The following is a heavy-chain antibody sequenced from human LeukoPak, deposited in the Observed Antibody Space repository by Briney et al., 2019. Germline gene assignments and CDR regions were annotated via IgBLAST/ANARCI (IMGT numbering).Heavy chain of an antibody. CDR1: GVPFSGYY. CDR2: IYTNGST. Sequence: SETLSLTCSVSGVPFSGYYLSWVRQAAGEGLEWIWRIYTNGSTSCNPSLKGRVTMSADRSNSQLSLKLSSVTAAATAVYYCARDRGDIRVTTSFYFDYWGQGALVTGSS. J-gene: IGHJ4*02. CDR3: ARDRGDIRVTTSFYFDY. V-gene: IGHV4-4*07. D-gene: IGHD4-17*01.